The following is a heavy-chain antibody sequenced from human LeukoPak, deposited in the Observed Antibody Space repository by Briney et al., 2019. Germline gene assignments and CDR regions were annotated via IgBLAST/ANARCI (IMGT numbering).Heavy chain of an antibody. CDR3: ARLSAL. Sequence: ASVKVSCKTSGYPFSDYYIHRIRQASGQGLESMGWINPKNGDTKYAQRSQGRLTISMDTSIDTVYMELSSVRYDDTAVYYCARLSALWGQGTLVTVSS. CDR1: GYPFSDYY. V-gene: IGHV1-2*02. J-gene: IGHJ4*02. CDR2: INPKNGDT.